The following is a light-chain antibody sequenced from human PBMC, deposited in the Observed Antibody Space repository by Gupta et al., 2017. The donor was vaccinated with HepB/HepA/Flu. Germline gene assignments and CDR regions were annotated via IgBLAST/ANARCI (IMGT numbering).Light chain of an antibody. CDR3: QTWGPGGGYA. CDR2: VNSDGSH. Sequence: QLVLPQSPSASASLGASVQLTCTLSSGHSSYGIAWHQQEPDKGPRYWMKVNSDGSHNKGDGIPGRFSGSSSGAARVLTISSLQAEDEADYYGQTWGPGGGYAFGTGTKVTVL. CDR1: SGHSSYG. J-gene: IGLJ1*01. V-gene: IGLV4-69*01.